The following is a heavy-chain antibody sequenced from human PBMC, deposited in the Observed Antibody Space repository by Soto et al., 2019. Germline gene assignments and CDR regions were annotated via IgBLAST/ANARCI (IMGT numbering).Heavy chain of an antibody. Sequence: SETLSLTCTVSCGSISTYYWSWIRRPPGKGLEWIGYIYNSGSIHSNPSLQSRVTISVDTSKNQFSLKLSSVTAADTAIYYCARARITMVREVIKYNMDVWGQGTTVTVSS. CDR2: IYNSGSI. D-gene: IGHD3-10*01. V-gene: IGHV4-59*01. CDR3: ARARITMVREVIKYNMDV. J-gene: IGHJ6*02. CDR1: CGSISTYY.